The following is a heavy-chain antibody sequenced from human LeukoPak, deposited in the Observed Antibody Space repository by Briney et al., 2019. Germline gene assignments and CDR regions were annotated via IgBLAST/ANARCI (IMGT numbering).Heavy chain of an antibody. CDR2: ISSSSSYI. Sequence: PGGSLRLSCGASGFTFSSYSMNWVRQAPGKGPEWISSISSSSSYIYYADSVKGRFTVSRDNAKNSLYLQMNSLRAEDAAVYYCAREEGTDCGGDCYSGYWGQGTLVTVSS. D-gene: IGHD2-21*02. J-gene: IGHJ4*02. CDR1: GFTFSSYS. CDR3: AREEGTDCGGDCYSGY. V-gene: IGHV3-21*01.